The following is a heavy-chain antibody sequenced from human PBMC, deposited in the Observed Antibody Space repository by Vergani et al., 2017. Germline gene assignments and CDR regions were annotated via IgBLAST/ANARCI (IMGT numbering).Heavy chain of an antibody. CDR3: AKAKPRNSGYDYLYDYHAMDV. Sequence: EVQLLESGGDLVQPGGSLRLSCAASGFTFNHYAMNWVRQAPGKGLEWVSGISGSGGSTYYAGSVKGRLTISRDSSKNTLYLQMNSLSAGDTAVYYCAKAKPRNSGYDYLYDYHAMDVWGQGTTVTVSS. D-gene: IGHD5-12*01. J-gene: IGHJ6*02. CDR2: ISGSGGST. CDR1: GFTFNHYA. V-gene: IGHV3-23*01.